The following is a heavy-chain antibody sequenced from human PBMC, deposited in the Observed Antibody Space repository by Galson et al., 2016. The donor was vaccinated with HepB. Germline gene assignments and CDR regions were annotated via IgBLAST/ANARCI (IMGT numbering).Heavy chain of an antibody. V-gene: IGHV6-1*01. CDR2: TFYRSTWEN. D-gene: IGHD2-2*01. CDR1: GDRVYNTGAA. CDR3: SPAVMLGLGMDV. Sequence: CAISGDRVYNTGAAWVWIRQSPSRGLEWLGRTFYRSTWENHYTGSVRNRITISPDTSRNQFSLHLNSVTPDDTAVYYCSPAVMLGLGMDVWGQGTTVTVSS. J-gene: IGHJ6*02.